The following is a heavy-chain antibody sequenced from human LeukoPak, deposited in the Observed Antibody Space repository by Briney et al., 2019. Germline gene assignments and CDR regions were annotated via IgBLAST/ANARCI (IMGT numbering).Heavy chain of an antibody. CDR2: IYNSGST. CDR3: AGGYKYAYYNYYYMDV. J-gene: IGHJ6*03. V-gene: IGHV4-59*01. CDR1: GGSISSYY. Sequence: SETLSLTCTVSGGSISSYYWSWIRQPPGKGLEWSGYIYNSGSTNYNPSLKSRVTISVDTSKNQFSLKLSSVTAADTAVYYCAGGYKYAYYNYYYMDVWGKGTTVTVSS. D-gene: IGHD5-24*01.